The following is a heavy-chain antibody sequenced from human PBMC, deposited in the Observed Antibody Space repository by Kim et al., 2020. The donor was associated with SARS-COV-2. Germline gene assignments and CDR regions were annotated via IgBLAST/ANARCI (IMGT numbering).Heavy chain of an antibody. CDR2: ISYDGSNK. CDR1: GFTFSSYG. Sequence: GGSLRLSCAASGFTFSSYGMHWVRQAPSKGLEWVAVISYDGSNKYYADSVKGRFTISRDNSKNTLYLQMNSLRAEDTAVYYCARDQYYGSGSYYNMGGYWGQGTLVTVSS. V-gene: IGHV3-33*05. J-gene: IGHJ4*02. CDR3: ARDQYYGSGSYYNMGGY. D-gene: IGHD3-10*01.